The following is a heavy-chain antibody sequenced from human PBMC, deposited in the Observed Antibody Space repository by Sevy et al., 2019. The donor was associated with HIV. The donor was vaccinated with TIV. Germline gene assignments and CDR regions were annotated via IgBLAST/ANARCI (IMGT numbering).Heavy chain of an antibody. CDR3: ARARRDVDTAMALYFDD. D-gene: IGHD5-18*01. J-gene: IGHJ4*02. V-gene: IGHV4-61*02. Sequence: SETLSLTCTVSGGSISSGSYYWSWIRQPAGKGLEWIGRIYTSGSTNYNPPLKSRVTISVDTSKNQFSLKLSSVTAADTAVYYCARARRDVDTAMALYFDDWGQGTLVTVSS. CDR1: GGSISSGSYY. CDR2: IYTSGST.